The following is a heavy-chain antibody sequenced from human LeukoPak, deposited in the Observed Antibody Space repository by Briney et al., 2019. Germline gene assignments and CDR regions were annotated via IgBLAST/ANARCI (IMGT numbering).Heavy chain of an antibody. CDR1: GFTFSSYAMH. CDR2: IYYSGST. J-gene: IGHJ3*02. CDR3: AREATVTSLPNDAFDI. Sequence: LRLSCAASGFTFSSYAMHWVRQPPGKGLEWIGYIYYSGSTYYNPSLKSRVTISVDTSKNQFSLKLSSVTAADTAVYYCAREATVTSLPNDAFDIWGQGTMVTVSS. D-gene: IGHD4-17*01. V-gene: IGHV4-30-4*01.